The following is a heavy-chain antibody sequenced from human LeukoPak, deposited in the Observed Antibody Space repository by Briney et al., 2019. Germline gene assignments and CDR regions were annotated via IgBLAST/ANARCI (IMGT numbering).Heavy chain of an antibody. Sequence: ASVKVSCKASGYTFTGYYMHWVRQAPGRGREWMGWINPNSGGTNYAQKFQGRVTMTRDTSISTAYMELSRLRSDDTAVYYCAREDGVPAAIRENWFDPWGQGTLVTVSS. V-gene: IGHV1-2*02. J-gene: IGHJ5*02. CDR1: GYTFTGYY. CDR3: AREDGVPAAIRENWFDP. D-gene: IGHD2-2*02. CDR2: INPNSGGT.